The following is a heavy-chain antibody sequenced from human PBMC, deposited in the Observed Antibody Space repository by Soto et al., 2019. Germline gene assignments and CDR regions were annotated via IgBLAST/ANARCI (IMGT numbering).Heavy chain of an antibody. CDR1: GFTFSSYS. J-gene: IGHJ5*02. V-gene: IGHV3-21*01. D-gene: IGHD2-15*01. CDR2: ISSSSSYI. Sequence: GGSLRLSCAASGFTFSSYSMNWVRQAPGKGLEWVSSISSSSSYIYYAESVKGRFTISRDNAKNSLYLQMNSLRAEDTAVYYCARDNPNGYCSGGSCWFDPWGQGTLVTVSS. CDR3: ARDNPNGYCSGGSCWFDP.